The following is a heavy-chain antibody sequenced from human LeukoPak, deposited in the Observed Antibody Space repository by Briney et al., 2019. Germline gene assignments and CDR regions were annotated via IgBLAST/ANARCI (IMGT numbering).Heavy chain of an antibody. J-gene: IGHJ4*02. V-gene: IGHV5-10-1*01. CDR2: IDPSDSYT. CDR1: GYIFTSYW. D-gene: IGHD6-19*01. Sequence: GESLKISCKGSGYIFTSYWISWVRQMPGKGLEWMGRIDPSDSYTNYSPSFQGHVTISADKSISTAYLQWSSLKASDTAMYYCARFNVAGISHFDYWGQGTLVTVSS. CDR3: ARFNVAGISHFDY.